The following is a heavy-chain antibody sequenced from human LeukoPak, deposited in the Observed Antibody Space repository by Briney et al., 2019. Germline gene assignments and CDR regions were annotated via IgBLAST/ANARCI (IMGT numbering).Heavy chain of an antibody. CDR2: ISGSGGST. V-gene: IGHV3-23*01. Sequence: GGSLRLSCAASGVTFSSYAMSWVRQAPGQGLEWVSAISGSGGSTYYADSVKGRFTISRDNSKNTLYLQMNSLRAEDTAVYYCAKGGYSSSWWEYYFDYWGQGTLVTVSS. D-gene: IGHD6-13*01. CDR3: AKGGYSSSWWEYYFDY. CDR1: GVTFSSYA. J-gene: IGHJ4*02.